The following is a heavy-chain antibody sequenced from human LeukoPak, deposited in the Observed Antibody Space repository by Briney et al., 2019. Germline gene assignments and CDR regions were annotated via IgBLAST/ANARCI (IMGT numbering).Heavy chain of an antibody. CDR2: ISGSGGST. V-gene: IGHV3-23*01. Sequence: GGSLRLSCAASGFTFSSYAMSWVRQAPGKGLEWVSAISGSGGSTYYADSVKGRFTISRDNSKNTLYLQMNSLRAEDTAVYYCTRRDYYGSGSYYNGPYYYYYMDVWGKGTTVTVSS. CDR1: GFTFSSYA. CDR3: TRRDYYGSGSYYNGPYYYYYMDV. D-gene: IGHD3-10*01. J-gene: IGHJ6*03.